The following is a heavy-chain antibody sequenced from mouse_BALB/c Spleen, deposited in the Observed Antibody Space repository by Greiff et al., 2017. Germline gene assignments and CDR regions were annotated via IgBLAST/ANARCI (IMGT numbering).Heavy chain of an antibody. CDR2: INPYYGST. CDR3: ARRGDYYGYDNWYFDV. J-gene: IGHJ1*01. Sequence: EVQLQQTGPELVKPGASVKISCKASGYSFTDYIMLWVKQSHGKSLEWIGNINPYYGSTSYNLKFKGKATLTVDKSSSTAYMQLNSLTSEDSAVYYCARRGDYYGYDNWYFDVWGAGTTVTVSS. D-gene: IGHD2-2*01. V-gene: IGHV1-39*01. CDR1: GYSFTDYI.